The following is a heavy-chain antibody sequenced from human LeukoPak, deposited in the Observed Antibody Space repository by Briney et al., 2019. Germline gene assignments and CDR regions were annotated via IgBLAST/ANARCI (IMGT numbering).Heavy chain of an antibody. Sequence: GGSLRRSCAASGFTFSSYAMHWVRQAPGKGLEWVAVISYDGSNKYYADSVKGRFTISRDNSKNTLYLQMNSLRAEDTAVYYCARPLPEGRYFDWLSPGYYYGMDVWGQGTTVTVSS. CDR1: GFTFSSYA. CDR3: ARPLPEGRYFDWLSPGYYYGMDV. V-gene: IGHV3-30*04. CDR2: ISYDGSNK. D-gene: IGHD3-9*01. J-gene: IGHJ6*02.